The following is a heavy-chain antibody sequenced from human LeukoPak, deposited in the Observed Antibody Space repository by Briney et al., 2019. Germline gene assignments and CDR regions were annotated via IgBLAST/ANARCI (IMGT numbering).Heavy chain of an antibody. J-gene: IGHJ4*02. CDR3: ARDKGLREFDY. Sequence: SETLSLTCTVSGGSISSSSYYWGWIRQPPGKGLEWIGSIYHSGSTYYNPSLKSRVTISVDTSKNQFSLKLSSVTAADTAVYYCARDKGLREFDYWGQGTLVTVSS. V-gene: IGHV4-39*07. CDR1: GGSISSSSYY. CDR2: IYHSGST.